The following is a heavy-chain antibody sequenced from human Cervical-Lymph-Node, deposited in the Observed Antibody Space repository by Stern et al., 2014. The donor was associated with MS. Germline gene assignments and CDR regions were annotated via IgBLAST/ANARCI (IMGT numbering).Heavy chain of an antibody. CDR2: IYSDGNT. CDR1: GGSLTSKY. D-gene: IGHD1-26*01. Sequence: VQLQESGPGLVKPSETVSLTCTVSGGSLTSKYWNWIRQPPGKGLDWIGYIYSDGNTNYNPSLKNRVTISLDTSTNQFSLSLTSVTAADTAVYYCARVTGRGTRQNWFDSWGQGTLLTVSS. J-gene: IGHJ5*01. V-gene: IGHV4-59*01. CDR3: ARVTGRGTRQNWFDS.